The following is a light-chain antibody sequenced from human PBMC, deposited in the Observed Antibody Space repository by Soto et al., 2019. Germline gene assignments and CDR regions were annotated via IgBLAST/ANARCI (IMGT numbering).Light chain of an antibody. Sequence: QSVLTQPPSASGTPGQRVTISCSGSGSNIGSHTVSWYQQLPGTAPNLLIYSNDQRPSGVPDRFSGSKSGTSASLAISGLQTEDEADYYCAAWDDSVSGAVFGGGTQLTVL. CDR3: AAWDDSVSGAV. J-gene: IGLJ7*01. V-gene: IGLV1-44*01. CDR2: SND. CDR1: GSNIGSHT.